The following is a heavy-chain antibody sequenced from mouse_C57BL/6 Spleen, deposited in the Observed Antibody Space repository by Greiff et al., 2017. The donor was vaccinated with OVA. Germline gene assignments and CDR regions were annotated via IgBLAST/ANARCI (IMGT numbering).Heavy chain of an antibody. D-gene: IGHD1-1*01. CDR1: GFNIKDYY. CDR2: IDPEDGDT. Sequence: VQLKQSGAELVRPGASVKLSCTASGFNIKDYYMHWVKQRPEQGLEWIGRIDPEDGDTEYAPKFQGKATMTADTSSNTAYLQLSSLTSEDTAVYYCTPYYYGSSYGTRDYWGQGTSVTVSS. CDR3: TPYYYGSSYGTRDY. J-gene: IGHJ4*01. V-gene: IGHV14-1*01.